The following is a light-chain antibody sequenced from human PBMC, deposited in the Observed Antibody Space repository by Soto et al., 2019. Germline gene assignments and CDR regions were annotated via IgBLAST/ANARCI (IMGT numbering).Light chain of an antibody. CDR3: KQYSSSSWP. CDR1: QSVGASY. CDR2: GAS. J-gene: IGKJ4*02. Sequence: DMVLTQSPGTLSFSPGERATLSWRASQSVGASYLAWYQQKPGQAPRLLINGASSRATGIPDRFSGSGSGNELTLTISRLEPEDFAVYYCKQYSSSSWPFGRGAKVDIX. V-gene: IGKV3-20*01.